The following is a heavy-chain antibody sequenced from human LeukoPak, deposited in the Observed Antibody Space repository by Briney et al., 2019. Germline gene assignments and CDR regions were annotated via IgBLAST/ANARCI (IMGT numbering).Heavy chain of an antibody. CDR1: GFRFSDYV. CDR2: IWSSTSGI. CDR3: VRDKDYVFLM. Sequence: GGSLRHLCAASGFRFSDYVVNWVRQAPGKGLEWVSHIWSSTSGIWHADSVKGRFTISRDNAKNSLYLQMDSLRDEDTAVYYCVRDKDYVFLMWGQGTLVTVSS. D-gene: IGHD4-17*01. V-gene: IGHV3-48*02. J-gene: IGHJ4*02.